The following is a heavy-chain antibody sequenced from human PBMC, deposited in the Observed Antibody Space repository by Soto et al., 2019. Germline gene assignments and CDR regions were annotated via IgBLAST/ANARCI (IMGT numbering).Heavy chain of an antibody. J-gene: IGHJ3*02. CDR3: AQDLYSPIDI. V-gene: IGHV3-30*18. D-gene: IGHD2-21*01. CDR2: ISYDGSNK. Sequence: GGSLRLSCAASGFTFSSYGMHWVRQAPGKGLEWVAVISYDGSNKYYADSVKGRFTISRDNSKNTLYLQMNSLRAEDTAVYYCAQDLYSPIDIRGPGTMVTGS. CDR1: GFTFSSYG.